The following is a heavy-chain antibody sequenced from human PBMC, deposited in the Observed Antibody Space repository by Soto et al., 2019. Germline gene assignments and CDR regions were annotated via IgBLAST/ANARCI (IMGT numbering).Heavy chain of an antibody. CDR1: GFTFSDYY. V-gene: IGHV3-11*01. CDR3: ARDRTYCGGDCYSGWGDTYYYYYGMDV. CDR2: ISTSGSTI. Sequence: GGSLRLSCAASGFTFSDYYMSWIRQAPGKGLEWVSYISTSGSTINYADSVKGRFTISRDNAKNSLYLQMNSLRAEDTAVYYCARDRTYCGGDCYSGWGDTYYYYYGMDVSGQGTTVTGSS. J-gene: IGHJ6*02. D-gene: IGHD2-21*02.